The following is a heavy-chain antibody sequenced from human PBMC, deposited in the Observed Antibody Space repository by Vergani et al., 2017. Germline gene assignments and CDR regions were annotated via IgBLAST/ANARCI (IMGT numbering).Heavy chain of an antibody. D-gene: IGHD3-3*01. Sequence: QVQLVESGGGVVQPGRSLRLSCAASGFTFSSYAMHWVRQAPGKGLDWVAVISYDGSNKYYADSVKGRFTISRDNSKNTLYLQMNSLRAEDTAVYYCARDSPYYDFWSGYYIDYYYYYYMDVWGKGTTVTVSS. J-gene: IGHJ6*03. V-gene: IGHV3-30-3*01. CDR2: ISYDGSNK. CDR1: GFTFSSYA. CDR3: ARDSPYYDFWSGYYIDYYYYYYMDV.